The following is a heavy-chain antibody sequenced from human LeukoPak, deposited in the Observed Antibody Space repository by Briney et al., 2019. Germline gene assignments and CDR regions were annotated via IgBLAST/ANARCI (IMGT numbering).Heavy chain of an antibody. V-gene: IGHV4-30-4*01. CDR1: GGSISSGDYY. CDR3: ARDQVQGYSYGYFDY. J-gene: IGHJ4*02. CDR2: IYHSGST. Sequence: SQTLSLTCTVSGGSISSGDYYWSWIRQPPGKGLEWIGYIYHSGSTYYNPSLKSRVTISVDTSKNQLSLKLSSVTAADTAVYYCARDQVQGYSYGYFDYWGQGTLVTVSS. D-gene: IGHD5-18*01.